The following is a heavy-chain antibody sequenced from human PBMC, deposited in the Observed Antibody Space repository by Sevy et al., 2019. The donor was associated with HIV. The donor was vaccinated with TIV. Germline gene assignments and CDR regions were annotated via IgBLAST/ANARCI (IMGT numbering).Heavy chain of an antibody. CDR1: GFAFSNYYA. V-gene: IGHV3-30-3*01. J-gene: IGHJ6*02. D-gene: IGHD4-17*01. Sequence: GGSLRLSCAASGFAFSNYYAMHWVRQAPGKGLERVALISYDGSDKYYADSVKGRFTISRDNFKNTLYLQMNSLTTEDTAVYYCARPRANYVDHYFFYAMDVWGQGTTVTVS. CDR3: ARPRANYVDHYFFYAMDV. CDR2: ISYDGSDK.